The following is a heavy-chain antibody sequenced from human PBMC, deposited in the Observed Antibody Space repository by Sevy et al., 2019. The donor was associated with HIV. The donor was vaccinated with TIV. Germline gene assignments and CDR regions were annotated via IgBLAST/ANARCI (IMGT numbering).Heavy chain of an antibody. V-gene: IGHV1-18*01. Sequence: ASVKVSCKTSGYTFTSYCISWVRQAPGQGLEWVGWISGYNAKTEYAQRFQGRVTMTIDRSTTTAYMELRSLRSDDTALDYCVRWVDYYHSGSYDEPSSYYYYMDVWGKGTTVTVSS. CDR2: ISGYNAKT. CDR1: GYTFTSYC. D-gene: IGHD3-10*01. J-gene: IGHJ6*03. CDR3: VRWVDYYHSGSYDEPSSYYYYMDV.